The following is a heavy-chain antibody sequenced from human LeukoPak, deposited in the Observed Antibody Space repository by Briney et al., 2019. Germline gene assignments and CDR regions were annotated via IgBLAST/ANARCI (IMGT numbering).Heavy chain of an antibody. CDR3: ARGSSTSYRKFLYNWFDP. J-gene: IGHJ5*02. V-gene: IGHV4-59*01. CDR2: IYYSGST. D-gene: IGHD1-26*01. Sequence: SETLSLTCTVSGGSISSYYWSWIRQPPGKGLEWIGYIYYSGSTNYNPSLKSRVTISVDTSKNQFSLKLSSVTAADTAVYYCARGSSTSYRKFLYNWFDPWGQGTLVTVSS. CDR1: GGSISSYY.